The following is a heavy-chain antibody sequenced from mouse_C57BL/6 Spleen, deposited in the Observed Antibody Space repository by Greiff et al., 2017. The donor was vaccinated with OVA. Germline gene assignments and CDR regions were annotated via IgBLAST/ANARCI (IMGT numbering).Heavy chain of an antibody. D-gene: IGHD3-2*02. CDR3: ARDSSGYLDY. CDR1: GFTFSDYY. CDR2: INSDGSST. V-gene: IGHV5-16*01. Sequence: DVHLVESEGGLVQPGSSMKLSCTASGFTFSDYYMAWVRQVPEKGLEWVANINSDGSSTYYLDSLKSRFIISRDNAKNILYRQMSSLKSEDTATYYCARDSSGYLDYWGQGTSRTVSS. J-gene: IGHJ2*02.